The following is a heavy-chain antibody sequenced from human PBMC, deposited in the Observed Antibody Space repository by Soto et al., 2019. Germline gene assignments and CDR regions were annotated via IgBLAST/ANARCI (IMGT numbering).Heavy chain of an antibody. CDR2: ISSSSSYI. CDR1: GFTFSSYS. D-gene: IGHD2-15*01. J-gene: IGHJ6*02. V-gene: IGHV3-21*01. CDR3: ARVGYCSGGSCWYYYGMDV. Sequence: EVQLVESGGGLVKPGGSLRLSCAASGFTFSSYSMNWVRQAPGKGLERVSSISSSSSYIYYADSVKGRFTISRDNAKNSLYLQMNSLRAEDTAVYYCARVGYCSGGSCWYYYGMDVWGQGTTVTVSS.